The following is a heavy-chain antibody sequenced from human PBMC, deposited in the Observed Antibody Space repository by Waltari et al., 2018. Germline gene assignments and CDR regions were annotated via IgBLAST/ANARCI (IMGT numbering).Heavy chain of an antibody. V-gene: IGHV4-4*02. J-gene: IGHJ4*02. Sequence: QVQLQESGPGLVKPSGTLSLTCAVSGGSISSSNWWSWVRHAPGKGLEWIGESYHSGSTNYNPSLKSRVTISVDKSKNQFSLKLSSVTAADTAVYYCARVYGGNYGDYSLDYWGQGTLVTVSS. D-gene: IGHD4-17*01. CDR2: SYHSGST. CDR3: ARVYGGNYGDYSLDY. CDR1: GGSISSSNW.